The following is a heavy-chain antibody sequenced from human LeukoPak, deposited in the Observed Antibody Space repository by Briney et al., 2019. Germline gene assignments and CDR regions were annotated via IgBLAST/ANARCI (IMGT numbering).Heavy chain of an antibody. V-gene: IGHV4-59*01. CDR2: IFQSGTT. J-gene: IGHJ4*02. CDR1: GDSITTYY. D-gene: IGHD7-27*01. Sequence: PLETLSLTCTVSGDSITTYYWSWIRQPPGKGLEWIGYIFQSGTTKYNPSLKSRVTILSDVSKNQFSLNLTSVTAADTAVYYCARDSWGRFDYWGQGTLVAVSS. CDR3: ARDSWGRFDY.